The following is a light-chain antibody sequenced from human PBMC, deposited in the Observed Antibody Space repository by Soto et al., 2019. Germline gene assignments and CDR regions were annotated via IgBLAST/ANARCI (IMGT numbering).Light chain of an antibody. CDR3: SSYTSTNTVV. CDR2: EVS. Sequence: QSALTQPPSVSGSPGQSVTISCTGTSSDVGNYNRVSWYQQPPGTAPKVIIYEVSNRPSGVPDRFSGSKSGNTASLTISGLQAEDEADYHCSSYTSTNTVVFGGGTKVTVL. CDR1: SSDVGNYNR. J-gene: IGLJ2*01. V-gene: IGLV2-18*02.